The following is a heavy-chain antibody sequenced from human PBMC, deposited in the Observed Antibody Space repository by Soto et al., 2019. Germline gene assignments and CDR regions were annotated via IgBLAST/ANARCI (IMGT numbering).Heavy chain of an antibody. CDR1: GSPFRTYG. V-gene: IGHV3-21*01. Sequence: EVQVVESGGGLVKPGGSLRLSCTASGSPFRTYGMNWVRQAPGKGLEWISSISNGGDYIYYADSVQGRFTISRDNAKNPLYLQMNSPRAEDTAVYFCARDESAGSSIRYWGQGTLVTVSS. D-gene: IGHD3-3*02. CDR3: ARDESAGSSIRY. CDR2: ISNGGDYI. J-gene: IGHJ4*02.